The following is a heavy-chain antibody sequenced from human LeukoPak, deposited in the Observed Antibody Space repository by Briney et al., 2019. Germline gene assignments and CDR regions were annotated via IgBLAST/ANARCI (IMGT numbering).Heavy chain of an antibody. CDR2: ISSNGGST. D-gene: IGHD3-10*01. V-gene: IGHV3-64D*06. CDR1: GFTFSRYA. CDR3: VKDSSSGSYFDY. Sequence: GGSLRLSCSASGFTFSRYAMHWVRQAPGKGLEYVSAISSNGGSTYYADSVKGRFTISRDNSRNTLHLQMSSLRVEDTAVYYCVKDSSSGSYFDYWGQGTLVTVSS. J-gene: IGHJ4*02.